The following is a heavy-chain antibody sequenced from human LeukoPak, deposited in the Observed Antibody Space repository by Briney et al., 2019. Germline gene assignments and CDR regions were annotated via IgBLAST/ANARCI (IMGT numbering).Heavy chain of an antibody. CDR1: GGTFSSYA. Sequence: ASVKVSCKASGGTFSSYAISWVRQAPGQGLEWMGRIIPILGIANYAQKSQGRVTITADKSTSTAYMELSSLRSEDTAVYYCARGPWGVVINPHFDYWGQGTLVTVSS. V-gene: IGHV1-69*04. J-gene: IGHJ4*02. CDR3: ARGPWGVVINPHFDY. CDR2: IIPILGIA. D-gene: IGHD3-3*01.